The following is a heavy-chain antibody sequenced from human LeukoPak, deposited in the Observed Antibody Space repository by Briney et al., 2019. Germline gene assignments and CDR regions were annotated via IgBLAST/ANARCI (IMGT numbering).Heavy chain of an antibody. V-gene: IGHV3-23*01. D-gene: IGHD3-10*01. CDR1: GFTFSSYG. J-gene: IGHJ4*02. CDR2: ISGSGGST. CDR3: AKDLGDGPTIFY. Sequence: GGSLRLSCAASGFTFSSYGMHWVRQAPGKGLEWVSAISGSGGSTYYADSVKGRFTISRDNSKNTLYLQMNSLRAEDTAVYYCAKDLGDGPTIFYWGQGTLVTVSS.